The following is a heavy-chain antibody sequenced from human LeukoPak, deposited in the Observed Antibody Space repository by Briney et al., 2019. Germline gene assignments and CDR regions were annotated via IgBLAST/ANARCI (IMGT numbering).Heavy chain of an antibody. D-gene: IGHD6-6*01. Sequence: SETLSLTCTVSGGSISSYYWSWIRQPAGKGLEWIGRIYTSGSTNYNPSLKSRVTMSVDTSKNQFFLKLSSVTAADTAVYYCARAASIAARWVFDYWGQGTLVTVSS. CDR3: ARAASIAARWVFDY. CDR2: IYTSGST. J-gene: IGHJ4*02. CDR1: GGSISSYY. V-gene: IGHV4-4*07.